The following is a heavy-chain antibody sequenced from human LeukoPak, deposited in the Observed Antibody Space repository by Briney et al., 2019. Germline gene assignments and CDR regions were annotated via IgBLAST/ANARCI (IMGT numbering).Heavy chain of an antibody. J-gene: IGHJ6*02. V-gene: IGHV1-8*01. CDR1: GYTFTSYD. Sequence: ASVKVSCKASGYTFTSYDINWVRQATGQGLEWMGWMNPNSGNTGYAQKFQGRVTMTRNTSISTAYMELSSLRSEDTAVYYCARDAKTSTIFGVVITYYYYYGMGVWGQGATVTVSS. CDR3: ARDAKTSTIFGVVITYYYYYGMGV. CDR2: MNPNSGNT. D-gene: IGHD3-3*01.